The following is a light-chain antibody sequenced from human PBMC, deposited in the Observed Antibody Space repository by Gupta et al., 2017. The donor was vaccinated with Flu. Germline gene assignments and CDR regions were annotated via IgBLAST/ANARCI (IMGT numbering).Light chain of an antibody. CDR1: SSNIGNTY. V-gene: IGLV1-51*02. Sequence: GQSVTISCSGSSSNIGNTYVSWYQQLPGTAPKLLIYENNKRPSGIPDRFSGSKSGTSAALGITGLQTGDEADYYCGTWDGSLSTDVFGTGTKV. J-gene: IGLJ1*01. CDR3: GTWDGSLSTDV. CDR2: ENN.